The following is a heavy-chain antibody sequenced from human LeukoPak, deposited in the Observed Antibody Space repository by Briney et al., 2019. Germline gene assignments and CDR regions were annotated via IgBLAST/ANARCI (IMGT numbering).Heavy chain of an antibody. CDR3: ARTRYYYNSRSYGAPYYFDY. CDR2: INHSGST. CDR1: GGSFSGYY. D-gene: IGHD3-10*01. Sequence: SETLSLTCAVYGGSFSGYYPQPPGKGLEWIGEINHSGSTYYNPSLKGRVTISVDTSKNQFSLKLSSVTAADTAVYYCARTRYYYNSRSYGAPYYFDYWGQGTLVTVSS. J-gene: IGHJ4*02. V-gene: IGHV4-34*01.